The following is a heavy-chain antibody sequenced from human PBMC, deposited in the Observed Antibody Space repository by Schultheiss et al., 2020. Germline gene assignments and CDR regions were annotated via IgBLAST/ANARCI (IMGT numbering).Heavy chain of an antibody. Sequence: GGSLRLSCAASGFTFDDYAMHWVRQAPGKGLEWVSGIGAAGDTCYPGAVKGRFTISRDNAKNSLYLQMNSLRAEDTAVYYCARDRGGSYNYWGQGTLVTVSS. CDR3: ARDRGGSYNY. J-gene: IGHJ4*02. V-gene: IGHV3-13*01. CDR1: GFTFDDYA. CDR2: IGAAGDT. D-gene: IGHD1-26*01.